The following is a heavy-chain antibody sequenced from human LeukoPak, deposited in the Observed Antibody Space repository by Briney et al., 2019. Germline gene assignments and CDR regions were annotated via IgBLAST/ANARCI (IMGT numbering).Heavy chain of an antibody. CDR2: ISSSSSYI. CDR1: GFTFSSYS. CDR3: AREGTFRASGI. J-gene: IGHJ3*02. D-gene: IGHD3-16*01. Sequence: GGSLRLSCAASGFTFSSYSMNWVRQAPGKGMEWVSSISSSSSYIYYADSVKGRFTISRDNAKNSLYLQMNSLRAEDTAVYYCAREGTFRASGIWGQGTMVTVSS. V-gene: IGHV3-21*01.